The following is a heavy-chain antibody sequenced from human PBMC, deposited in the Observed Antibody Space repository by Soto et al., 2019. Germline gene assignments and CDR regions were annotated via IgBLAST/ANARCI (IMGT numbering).Heavy chain of an antibody. D-gene: IGHD3-10*01. Sequence: GGSLRLSCAASGFTFDDYAMHRVRQAPGKGLEWVSLISGDGGSTYYADSVKGRFTISRDNSKNSLYLQMNSLRTEDAALYYCAKEGIHYYGSGSFYYGMDVWGQGTMVTVSS. CDR2: ISGDGGST. J-gene: IGHJ6*02. CDR3: AKEGIHYYGSGSFYYGMDV. V-gene: IGHV3-43*02. CDR1: GFTFDDYA.